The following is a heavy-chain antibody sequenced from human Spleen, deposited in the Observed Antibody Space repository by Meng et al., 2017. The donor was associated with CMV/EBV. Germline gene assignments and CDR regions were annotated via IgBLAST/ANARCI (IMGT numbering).Heavy chain of an antibody. CDR1: GFTFGDYG. Sequence: GESLKISCAASGFTFGDYGMSWVRQAPGKGLEWVADINWNGGSTGYADSVKGRFTISRDNSKNTVYLQMNSLRAEDTAVYYCARDGDIWSGYFFDYWGQGTLVTVSS. V-gene: IGHV3-20*04. CDR3: ARDGDIWSGYFFDY. D-gene: IGHD3-3*01. J-gene: IGHJ4*02. CDR2: INWNGGST.